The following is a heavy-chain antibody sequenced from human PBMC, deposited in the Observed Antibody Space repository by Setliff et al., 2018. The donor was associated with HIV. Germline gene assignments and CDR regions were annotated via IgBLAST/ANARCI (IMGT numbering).Heavy chain of an antibody. CDR2: ISYSGST. CDR3: ARRPTRFYFDY. CDR1: GGSISSYY. V-gene: IGHV4-59*01. D-gene: IGHD1-1*01. J-gene: IGHJ4*02. Sequence: SETLSLTCTVSGGSISSYYWSWIRQPPGKGLEWIGYISYSGSTNYNPSLKSRVTILVDTSKNHFSLKLTSVTAADTAVYYCARRPTRFYFDYWGQGTLVTVSS.